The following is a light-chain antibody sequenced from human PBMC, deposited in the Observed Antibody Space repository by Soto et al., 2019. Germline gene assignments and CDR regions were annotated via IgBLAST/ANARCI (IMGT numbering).Light chain of an antibody. Sequence: EIVLTQSPATLSLSPGQRATLSCRASQSVYSDFAWYQQKPGQAPRLLIYEASNRATGIPARFSGSGSGTDFTLTISSVEAEDFEVYYCQQRSDGLTFGGGTRVEV. CDR2: EAS. V-gene: IGKV3-11*01. J-gene: IGKJ4*01. CDR3: QQRSDGLT. CDR1: QSVYSD.